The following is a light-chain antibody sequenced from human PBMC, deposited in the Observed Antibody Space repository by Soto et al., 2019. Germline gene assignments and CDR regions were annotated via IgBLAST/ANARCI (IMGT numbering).Light chain of an antibody. Sequence: DIQMTQSPSSRSAYVVDRVTITCQASQDIDKYLNWYQQKPGKAPKLLIDDASNLETGVPSRFSGSGSGTHFTFTISSLQPEDIATYFCQQYDTLPITFGQGTRLEIK. V-gene: IGKV1-33*01. CDR3: QQYDTLPIT. CDR2: DAS. CDR1: QDIDKY. J-gene: IGKJ5*01.